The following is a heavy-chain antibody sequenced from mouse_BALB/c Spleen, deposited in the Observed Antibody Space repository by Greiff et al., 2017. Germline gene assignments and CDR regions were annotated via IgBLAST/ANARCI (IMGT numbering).Heavy chain of an antibody. Sequence: EVQLQESGPGLVKPSQSLSLTCTVTGYSITSDYAWNWIRQFPGNKLEWMGYISYSGSTSYNPSLKSRISITRDTSKNQFFLQLNSVTTEDTATYYCARSPLYDGYWYFDVWGAGTTVTVSS. CDR1: GYSITSDYA. J-gene: IGHJ1*01. D-gene: IGHD2-3*01. CDR3: ARSPLYDGYWYFDV. V-gene: IGHV3-2*02. CDR2: ISYSGST.